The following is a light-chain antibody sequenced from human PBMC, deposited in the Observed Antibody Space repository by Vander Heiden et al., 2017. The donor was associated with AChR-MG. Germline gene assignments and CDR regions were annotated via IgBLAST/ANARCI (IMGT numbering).Light chain of an antibody. Sequence: DIVMTQSPDSLAVSLGERATINCKSSQSVLYSSNNKNYLTWYQQKPGQPPKLFIYWASTRGSGVPDRFSGSGSGTDFSLTISSLQAEDVAVYYCQQYYGIPYTFGQGTKLEIK. CDR1: QSVLYSSNNKNY. CDR3: QQYYGIPYT. V-gene: IGKV4-1*01. CDR2: WAS. J-gene: IGKJ2*01.